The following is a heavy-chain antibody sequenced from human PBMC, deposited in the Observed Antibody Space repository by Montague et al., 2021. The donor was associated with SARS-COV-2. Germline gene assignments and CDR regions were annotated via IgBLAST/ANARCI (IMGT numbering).Heavy chain of an antibody. V-gene: IGHV3-74*01. CDR2: INSDGSST. CDR3: AREYSAPRWFGEYNRYGMDV. J-gene: IGHJ6*02. D-gene: IGHD3-10*01. Sequence: SLRLSCAASGFTFSSYWMHWVRQAPGKGLVWVSRINSDGSSTSYADTVKGRFTISRDNAKNTLYLQMNSLRAEDTAVYYCAREYSAPRWFGEYNRYGMDVWGQGTTVTVSS. CDR1: GFTFSSYW.